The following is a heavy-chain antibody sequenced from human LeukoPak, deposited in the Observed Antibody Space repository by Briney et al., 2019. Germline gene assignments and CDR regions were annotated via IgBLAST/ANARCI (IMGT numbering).Heavy chain of an antibody. J-gene: IGHJ4*02. V-gene: IGHV4-34*01. CDR3: ARNGGNSDFDY. CDR2: INHSGST. Sequence: PSETLSLTCAVYGGSFSGYYWSWIRRPPGKGLEWIGEINHSGSTNYNPSLKSRVTMLLDKSKNQFSLKLSSVTAADTAVYYCARNGGNSDFDYWGQGTLVTVSS. CDR1: GGSFSGYY. D-gene: IGHD4-23*01.